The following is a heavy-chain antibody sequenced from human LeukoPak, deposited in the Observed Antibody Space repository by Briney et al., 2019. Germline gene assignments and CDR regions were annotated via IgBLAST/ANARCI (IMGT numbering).Heavy chain of an antibody. J-gene: IGHJ3*02. Sequence: PSETLSLTCIVSGGSISSYYWSWIRQPPGKGLEWIGYIYYSGSTNYNPSLKSRVTISVDTSKNQFSLKLSSVTAADTAVYCCAIALLGPNAFDIWGQGTMVTVSS. D-gene: IGHD3-10*01. V-gene: IGHV4-59*01. CDR2: IYYSGST. CDR3: AIALLGPNAFDI. CDR1: GGSISSYY.